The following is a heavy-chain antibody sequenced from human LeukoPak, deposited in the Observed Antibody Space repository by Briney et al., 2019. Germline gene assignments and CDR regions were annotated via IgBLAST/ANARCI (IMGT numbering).Heavy chain of an antibody. V-gene: IGHV3-48*01. J-gene: IGHJ3*02. CDR3: ARSWLLGYCSGGSCSGDAFDI. CDR1: GFTFSSYS. Sequence: PGGSLRLSCAASGFTFSSYSMNRVRQAPGKGLEGVSYISSSSSTIYYADSGKGRFTISRDNAKNSLYLQMNSLRAEDTAVYYCARSWLLGYCSGGSCSGDAFDIWGQGTMVTVSS. D-gene: IGHD2-15*01. CDR2: ISSSSSTI.